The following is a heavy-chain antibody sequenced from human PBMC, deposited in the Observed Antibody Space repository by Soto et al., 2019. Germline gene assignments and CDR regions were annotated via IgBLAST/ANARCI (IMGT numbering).Heavy chain of an antibody. V-gene: IGHV4-30-4*01. CDR3: ASLRSRWNIDY. Sequence: QVQLQESGPGLVKPSQTLSLTCTVSGGSISTDDHYWSWIRQPPGKGLEWIGYIYYTGSTHYNPSLKSRLFTSLDTSKNHCSLQLTSVTAADTAVYYCASLRSRWNIDYWGQGTLVTVSS. J-gene: IGHJ4*02. CDR2: IYYTGST. CDR1: GGSISTDDHY. D-gene: IGHD6-13*01.